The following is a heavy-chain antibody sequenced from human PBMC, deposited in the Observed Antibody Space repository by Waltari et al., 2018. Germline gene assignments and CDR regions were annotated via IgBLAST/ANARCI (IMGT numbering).Heavy chain of an antibody. V-gene: IGHV3-53*02. D-gene: IGHD1-20*01. CDR2: IYIGGTT. CDR1: GFTVSNNY. J-gene: IGHJ2*01. Sequence: EVQLVETGGGLIQPGGSLKLSCAASGFTVSNNYMSWVRQAPGKGLELVALIYIGGTTYYADSVHGRFIISRDNSKNTLYLQVNSLRAEDTAVYYCARGPPCGVNCYFWYFDLWGRGTLVIVSS. CDR3: ARGPPCGVNCYFWYFDL.